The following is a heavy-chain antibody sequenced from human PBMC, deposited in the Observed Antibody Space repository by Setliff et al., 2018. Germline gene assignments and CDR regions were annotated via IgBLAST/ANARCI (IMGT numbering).Heavy chain of an antibody. CDR1: RFTFSVYV. V-gene: IGHV3-23*01. J-gene: IGHJ4*02. CDR3: AKELSMAYGND. Sequence: GGSLRLSCTASRFTFSVYVMDWVRQAPGKGLEWVTSITGSGGGTYYADSVKGRFIVYRDKSKHTLYLQMNSLRVEDTAIYYCAKELSMAYGNDWGLGPLVTVSS. D-gene: IGHD1-1*01. CDR2: ITGSGGGT.